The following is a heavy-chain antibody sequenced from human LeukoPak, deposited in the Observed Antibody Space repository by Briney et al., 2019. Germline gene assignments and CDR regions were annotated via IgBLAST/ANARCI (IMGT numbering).Heavy chain of an antibody. CDR1: GGSFSGYY. V-gene: IGHV4-34*01. CDR3: ARDPEHRFDY. CDR2: INHSGST. J-gene: IGHJ4*02. Sequence: SETLSLTCAVYGGSFSGYYWSWIRQPPWKGLEWIGEINHSGSTNYNPSLKSRVTISVDTSKNQFSLKLSSVTAADTAVYYCARDPEHRFDYWGQGTLVTVSS.